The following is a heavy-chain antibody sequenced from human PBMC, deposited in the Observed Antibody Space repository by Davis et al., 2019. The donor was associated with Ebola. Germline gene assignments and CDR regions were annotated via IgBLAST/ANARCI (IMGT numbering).Heavy chain of an antibody. D-gene: IGHD1-26*01. CDR1: GGSISSSSYY. CDR2: INHSGST. V-gene: IGHV4-39*07. CDR3: ARVVGSYYYGMDV. Sequence: MPSETLSLTCIVSGGSISSSSYYWSWIRQPPGKGLEWIGEINHSGSTNYNPSLKSRVTISVDTSKNQFSLKLSSVTAADTAVYYCARVVGSYYYGMDVWGQGTTVTVSS. J-gene: IGHJ6*02.